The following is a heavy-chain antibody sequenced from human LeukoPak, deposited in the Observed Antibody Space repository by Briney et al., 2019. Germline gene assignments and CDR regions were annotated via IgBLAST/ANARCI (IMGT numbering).Heavy chain of an antibody. J-gene: IGHJ4*02. CDR1: GGSIISGGYY. CDR2: IYYSGST. V-gene: IGHV4-31*03. Sequence: SQTLSLTCTVSGGSIISGGYYWSWIRQHPGKGLEWIGYIYYSGSTYYNPSLKSRVTISVDKSKNQFSLKLSSVTAADTAVYYCASLGFSDSSSWYPDYWGQGTLVTVSS. CDR3: ASLGFSDSSSWYPDY. D-gene: IGHD6-13*01.